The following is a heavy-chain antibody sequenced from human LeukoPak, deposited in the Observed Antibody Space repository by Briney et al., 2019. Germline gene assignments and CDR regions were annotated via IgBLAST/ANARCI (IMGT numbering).Heavy chain of an antibody. Sequence: GGAVSLSYASCGCTFSSYSMSWVRQAPAKELECVSASSGSCGSTYYADSVKGRFPISRHNSKNTLYLQMTSLRDEDTAVYYCASQWLVKIKGYDAFDIWGKGTMVTVSS. CDR1: GCTFSSYS. CDR2: SSGSCGST. D-gene: IGHD6-19*01. CDR3: ASQWLVKIKGYDAFDI. V-gene: IGHV3-23*01. J-gene: IGHJ3*02.